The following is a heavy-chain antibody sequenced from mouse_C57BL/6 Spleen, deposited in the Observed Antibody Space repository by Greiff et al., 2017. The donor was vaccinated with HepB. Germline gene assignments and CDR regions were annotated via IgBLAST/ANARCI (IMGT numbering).Heavy chain of an antibody. CDR3: ARGDYDRFDY. CDR1: GFTFSDYY. J-gene: IGHJ2*01. V-gene: IGHV5-16*01. CDR2: INYDGSST. Sequence: EVKLVESEGGLVQPGSSMKLSCTASGFTFSDYYMAWVRQVPEKGLEWVANINYDGSSTYYLDSLKSRFIISRDNAKNILYLQMSSLKSEDTATYYCARGDYDRFDYWGQGTTLTVSS. D-gene: IGHD2-4*01.